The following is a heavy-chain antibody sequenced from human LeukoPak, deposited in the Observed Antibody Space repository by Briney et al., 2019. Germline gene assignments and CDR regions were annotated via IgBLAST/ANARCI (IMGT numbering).Heavy chain of an antibody. CDR1: GFTFGDHA. V-gene: IGHV3-49*04. J-gene: IGHJ6*02. D-gene: IGHD5-18*01. CDR2: IRSKAYRGTT. Sequence: PGGSLRLSCRGSGFTFGDHAMSWVRQAPGKGLEWVGFIRSKAYRGTTEYAASVKGRFTISRDDSASTAYLQMNSLTTEDTAVYYCARGPIQLWIHNAMDVWGQGTTVTVSS. CDR3: ARGPIQLWIHNAMDV.